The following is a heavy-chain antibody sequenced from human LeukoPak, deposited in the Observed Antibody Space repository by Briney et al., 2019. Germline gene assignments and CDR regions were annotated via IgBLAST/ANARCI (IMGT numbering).Heavy chain of an antibody. CDR2: ISGSGAST. J-gene: IGHJ4*02. Sequence: QPGGSLRLSGAASGSTFNNYAMSWVRQAQGKGREWVSTISGSGASTYYTDSVKGRFTISRDNSKNTLYLQMNSLRAEDTAVYSCAKDLPGFFDYWGQGTLVTVSS. V-gene: IGHV3-23*01. CDR3: AKDLPGFFDY. CDR1: GSTFNNYA.